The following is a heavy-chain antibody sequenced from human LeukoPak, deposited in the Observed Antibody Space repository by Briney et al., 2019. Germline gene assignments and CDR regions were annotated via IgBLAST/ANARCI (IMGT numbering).Heavy chain of an antibody. CDR3: ARSGSCDY. Sequence: GGSLRLSCEASGFTFSSYTMNWVRQAPGKGLEWVSSISGSSSYIYYADSVKGRFTISRDNAKNSLYVQMTSLRAEDTAVYYCARSGSCDYWGQGILVTVSS. V-gene: IGHV3-21*01. D-gene: IGHD1-26*01. J-gene: IGHJ4*02. CDR2: ISGSSSYI. CDR1: GFTFSSYT.